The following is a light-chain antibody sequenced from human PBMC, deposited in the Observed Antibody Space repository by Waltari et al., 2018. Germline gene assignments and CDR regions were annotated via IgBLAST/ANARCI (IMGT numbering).Light chain of an antibody. Sequence: QSALTQPASVSGSPGQSITLSCTGTSSDIGAYNFVSWYQKHPGKAPKAMIYDVNNRPSGVSSRFSGSKSGNTASLTISGLQAEDEADYYCSSYTTGSTRYVFGSGTKVTVL. CDR3: SSYTTGSTRYV. CDR1: SSDIGAYNF. CDR2: DVN. V-gene: IGLV2-14*03. J-gene: IGLJ1*01.